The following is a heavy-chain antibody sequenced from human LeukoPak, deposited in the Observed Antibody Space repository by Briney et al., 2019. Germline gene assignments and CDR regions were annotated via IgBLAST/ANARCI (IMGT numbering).Heavy chain of an antibody. Sequence: ASVEVSCKASGGTFSSYAISWVRQAPGQGLEWMGGIIPIFGTANYAQKFQGRVTITTDESTSTAYMELSSLRSEDTAVYYCAKHRSHWGSVDYWGQGTLVTVSS. CDR1: GGTFSSYA. CDR3: AKHRSHWGSVDY. V-gene: IGHV1-69*05. D-gene: IGHD7-27*01. J-gene: IGHJ4*02. CDR2: IIPIFGTA.